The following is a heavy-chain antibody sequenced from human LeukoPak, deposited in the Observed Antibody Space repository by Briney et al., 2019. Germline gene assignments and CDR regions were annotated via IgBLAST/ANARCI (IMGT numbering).Heavy chain of an antibody. Sequence: ALVKVSCKVSGGTFSSHGISWVRQAPGQGLEWMGRIIPVLGRTDYAQNFQGRFTITADKSTTTAYMELNSLASEDTAVYFCARTITMAGLDHWGQGTLVTVSS. CDR2: IIPVLGRT. CDR3: ARTITMAGLDH. V-gene: IGHV1-69*04. J-gene: IGHJ1*01. CDR1: GGTFSSHG. D-gene: IGHD6-19*01.